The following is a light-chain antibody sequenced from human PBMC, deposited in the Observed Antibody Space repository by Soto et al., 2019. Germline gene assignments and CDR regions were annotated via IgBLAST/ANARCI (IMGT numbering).Light chain of an antibody. J-gene: IGLJ1*01. Sequence: SVLTQPPSASGTPGQRVTISCSGSRSSIGSNTVNWYQHLPGTAPKLLIYSNNHRPSGVPDRFSASKTGASASLAISGLQSEDEGDYYCAAWDASLGGFYVFGTGTRSPS. CDR3: AAWDASLGGFYV. V-gene: IGLV1-44*01. CDR2: SNN. CDR1: RSSIGSNT.